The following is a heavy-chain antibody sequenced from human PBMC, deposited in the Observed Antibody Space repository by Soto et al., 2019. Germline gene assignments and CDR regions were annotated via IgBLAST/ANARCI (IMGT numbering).Heavy chain of an antibody. J-gene: IGHJ4*02. CDR2: ISYDGSNK. D-gene: IGHD6-6*01. CDR1: GFTFSSYA. Sequence: PGGSLRLSCAASGFTFSSYAMHWVRQAPGKGLEWVAVISYDGSNKYYADSVKGRFTISRDNSKNTLYLQMNSLRAEDTAVYYCARGGQLAEKIFDYWGQGTLVTVSS. V-gene: IGHV3-30-3*01. CDR3: ARGGQLAEKIFDY.